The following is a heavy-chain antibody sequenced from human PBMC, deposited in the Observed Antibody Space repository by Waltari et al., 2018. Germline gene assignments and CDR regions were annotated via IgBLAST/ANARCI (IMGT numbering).Heavy chain of an antibody. J-gene: IGHJ3*02. CDR1: GYTFTGYY. Sequence: VQLVQSGAEVKKPGASVKVSCKASGYTFTGYYMHWVRQAPGKGLEWVSAISGSGGRKYYADSVKGRFTISRDNSKNTLYLQMNSLRAEDTAVYYCAKSDLVLMVYVYPDTDAFDIWGHGTMVTVSS. D-gene: IGHD2-8*01. CDR2: ISGSGGRK. CDR3: AKSDLVLMVYVYPDTDAFDI. V-gene: IGHV3-23*04.